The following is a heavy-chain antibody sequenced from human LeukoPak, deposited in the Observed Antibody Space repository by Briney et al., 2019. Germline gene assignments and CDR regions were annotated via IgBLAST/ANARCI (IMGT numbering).Heavy chain of an antibody. V-gene: IGHV3-23*01. CDR3: AEDGLSWSYSLDY. CDR2: ISGSGGST. D-gene: IGHD1-26*01. Sequence: GGSLRLSCAASGFTFSSYAMSWVRQAPGKGLEWVSAISGSGGSTYYADSVKGRFTISRDNSKNTLYLQMNSLRAEDTAVYYCAEDGLSWSYSLDYWGQGTLVTVSS. CDR1: GFTFSSYA. J-gene: IGHJ4*02.